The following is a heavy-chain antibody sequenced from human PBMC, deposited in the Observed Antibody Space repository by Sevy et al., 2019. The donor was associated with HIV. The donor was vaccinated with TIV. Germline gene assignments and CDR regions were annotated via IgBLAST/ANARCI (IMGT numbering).Heavy chain of an antibody. CDR3: AKDRKVLLVVYAIPFDVFDI. Sequence: GGSLRLSCAASGFTFSNHGMHWVRQAPGKGLEWVAFIRYDGSNEYYGDSVKGRFTISRDNSKNTLYLQMNSLRPEDTAVYYCAKDRKVLLVVYAIPFDVFDILGQGTLVTVSS. CDR1: GFTFSNHG. V-gene: IGHV3-30*02. J-gene: IGHJ3*02. D-gene: IGHD2-8*02. CDR2: IRYDGSNE.